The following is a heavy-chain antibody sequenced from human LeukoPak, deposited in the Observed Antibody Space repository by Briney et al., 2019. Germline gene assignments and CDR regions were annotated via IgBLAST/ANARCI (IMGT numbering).Heavy chain of an antibody. CDR1: GASISSGTYY. Sequence: SETLSLTCTVSGASISSGTYYWAWIRQPPGKGLEWIGNIYYSGSTSYNPPLESRVTISVDTSKNQFSLKLSSVTAADKAVYYCARQPYYDSSGSYFDYWGQGTLVTVSS. CDR2: IYYSGST. CDR3: ARQPYYDSSGSYFDY. V-gene: IGHV4-39*01. J-gene: IGHJ4*02. D-gene: IGHD3-22*01.